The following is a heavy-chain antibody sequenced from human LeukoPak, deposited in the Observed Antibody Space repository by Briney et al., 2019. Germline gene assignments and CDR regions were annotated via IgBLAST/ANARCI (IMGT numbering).Heavy chain of an antibody. J-gene: IGHJ6*03. D-gene: IGHD4-17*01. CDR2: IYYSGST. CDR3: CTVTTYYYYMDV. V-gene: IGHV4-39*01. Sequence: SETLSLTCTVSGGSISSSSYYWGWIRQPPGKGLEWIGSIYYSGSTYYNPSLKSRVTISVDTSKNQFSLKLSSVTAADTAVYYCCTVTTYYYYMDVWGKGTTVTISS. CDR1: GGSISSSSYY.